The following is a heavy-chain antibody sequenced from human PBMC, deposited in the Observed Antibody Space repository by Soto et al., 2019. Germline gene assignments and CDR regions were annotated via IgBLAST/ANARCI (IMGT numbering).Heavy chain of an antibody. CDR2: INPSGGST. D-gene: IGHD6-13*01. CDR1: GYTFTSYY. V-gene: IGHV1-46*01. Sequence: ASVKVSSKASGYTFTSYYMHWVRQAPGQGLEWMGIINPSGGSTSYAQKFQGRVTMTRDTSTSTVYMELSSLRSEDTAVYYCASSNIAAAGFYYYGMDVWGRGTTVTVSS. CDR3: ASSNIAAAGFYYYGMDV. J-gene: IGHJ6*02.